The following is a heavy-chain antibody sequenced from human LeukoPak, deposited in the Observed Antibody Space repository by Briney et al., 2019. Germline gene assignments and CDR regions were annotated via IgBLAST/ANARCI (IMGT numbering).Heavy chain of an antibody. CDR2: INPSGGST. Sequence: ASVKVSCKASGYTFTSYYMHWVRQAPGQGLEWMGIINPSGGSTSYAQKFQGRVTMTRDTSTNTVYMELSSLRSEDTAVYYCARDQIGDSWFGESLDAFDIWGQGTMVTVSS. V-gene: IGHV1-46*01. D-gene: IGHD3-10*01. CDR1: GYTFTSYY. CDR3: ARDQIGDSWFGESLDAFDI. J-gene: IGHJ3*02.